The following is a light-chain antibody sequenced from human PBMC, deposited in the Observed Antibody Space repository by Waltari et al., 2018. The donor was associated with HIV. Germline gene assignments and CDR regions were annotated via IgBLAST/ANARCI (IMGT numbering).Light chain of an antibody. CDR1: QSITSS. Sequence: DTQMTQSPSTLSASIGDRVTISCRASQSITSSLAWYQQKPGKAPKLLVYGASTLPSGVPSKFSGNGSGTEFTLTISSLQPGDFATYYCLHYKYYPFTFGPGTKVDIK. V-gene: IGKV1-5*03. J-gene: IGKJ3*01. CDR2: GAS. CDR3: LHYKYYPFT.